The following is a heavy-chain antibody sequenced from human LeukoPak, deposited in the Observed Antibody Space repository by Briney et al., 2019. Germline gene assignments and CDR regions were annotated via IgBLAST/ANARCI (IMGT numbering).Heavy chain of an antibody. CDR2: IYHSGST. J-gene: IGHJ3*02. CDR3: ARGRYYDSSGYYSDYAFDI. CDR1: GGSIRSGGYP. Sequence: PSETLSLTCAVSGGSIRSGGYPWSWIRQPPGKGLEWIGYIYHSGSTYYNPSLKSRVTISVDRSKNQFSLKLSSVTAADTAVYYCARGRYYDSSGYYSDYAFDIWGQGTMVTVSS. D-gene: IGHD3-22*01. V-gene: IGHV4-30-2*01.